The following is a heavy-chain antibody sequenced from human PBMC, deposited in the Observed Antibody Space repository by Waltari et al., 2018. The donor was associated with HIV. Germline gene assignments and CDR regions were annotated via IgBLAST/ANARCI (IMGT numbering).Heavy chain of an antibody. CDR2: INSDGSIT. J-gene: IGHJ1*01. V-gene: IGHV3-74*01. Sequence: EVQLVESGGGLVQPWGSLRLPCAASGFTLSSYWMHWVRQAPGKGLVWVSRINSDGSITSHADSVKGRFTISRDNARNTLYLQMNSLGAEDTAMYYCAKGGTSGYTFGFGRWGQGTLVTVSS. D-gene: IGHD5-18*01. CDR3: AKGGTSGYTFGFGR. CDR1: GFTLSSYW.